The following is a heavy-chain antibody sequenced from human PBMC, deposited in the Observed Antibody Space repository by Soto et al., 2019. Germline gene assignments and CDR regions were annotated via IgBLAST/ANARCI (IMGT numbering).Heavy chain of an antibody. CDR1: GFTFSSYG. V-gene: IGHV3-30*03. CDR3: ARQHSGSYYFDY. D-gene: IGHD1-26*01. J-gene: IGHJ4*02. CDR2: ISYDGSNK. Sequence: GGSLRLSCAASGFTFSSYGMHWVRQAPGKGLEWVAVISYDGSNKYYADSVKGRFTISRDNSQNTLYLQMNSLRAEDTAVYYCARQHSGSYYFDYWGQGTLVTVSS.